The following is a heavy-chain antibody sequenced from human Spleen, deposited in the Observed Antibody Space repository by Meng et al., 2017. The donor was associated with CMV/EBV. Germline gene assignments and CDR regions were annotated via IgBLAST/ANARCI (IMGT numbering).Heavy chain of an antibody. CDR1: WGSIRHGAYY. CDR2: IYYNGGT. CDR3: ARSLRSLPYFDF. J-gene: IGHJ4*02. V-gene: IGHV4-31*02. D-gene: IGHD4-17*01. Sequence: VSWGSIRHGAYYWSWIRQHPGKGLEWIGYIYYNGGTYYNPSLESRVTISLGTSKNQFSLKLSSVTAADTAVYYCARSLRSLPYFDFWGLGTLVTVSS.